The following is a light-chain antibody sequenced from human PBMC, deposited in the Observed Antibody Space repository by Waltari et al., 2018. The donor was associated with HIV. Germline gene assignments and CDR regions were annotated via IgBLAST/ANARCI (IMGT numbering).Light chain of an antibody. CDR1: QSVSTN. CDR2: GAS. Sequence: ERVMTQTPATLSVSPGERATHSCRASQSVSTNLAWYQQRPGQAPILLIYGASTRATGIPARFSGSGSGTEFTLTISSLQSEDLAVYYCQQYNNSPGTFGQGTKVEIK. V-gene: IGKV3-15*01. J-gene: IGKJ1*01. CDR3: QQYNNSPGT.